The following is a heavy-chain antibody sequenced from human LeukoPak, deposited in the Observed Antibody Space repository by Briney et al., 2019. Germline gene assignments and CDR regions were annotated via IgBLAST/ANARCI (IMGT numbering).Heavy chain of an antibody. V-gene: IGHV1-2*02. CDR2: INPNSGGT. D-gene: IGHD5-18*01. CDR3: ARDSAPGDTYGLLGIDS. Sequence: ASVKVSCKASGYTFTGYYMHWVRQAPGQGLEWMGWINPNSGGTNYAQKFQGRITMTRDTSISTAYMELSRLRSDDTAVYYCARDSAPGDTYGLLGIDSWGQGTLVTVSS. J-gene: IGHJ4*02. CDR1: GYTFTGYY.